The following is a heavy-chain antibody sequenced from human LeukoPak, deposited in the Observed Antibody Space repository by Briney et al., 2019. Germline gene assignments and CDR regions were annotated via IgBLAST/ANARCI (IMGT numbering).Heavy chain of an antibody. Sequence: ASVKVSCRASGYTFTSYGISWVRQAPGQGLEWMGWISAYNGNTNYVQKLQGRVTMTTDTSASTAYMELRSLRSDDTAVYYCARDTYYDILTGYYKNYYYGMDVWGQGTTVTVSS. CDR3: ARDTYYDILTGYYKNYYYGMDV. V-gene: IGHV1-18*01. J-gene: IGHJ6*02. CDR2: ISAYNGNT. CDR1: GYTFTSYG. D-gene: IGHD3-9*01.